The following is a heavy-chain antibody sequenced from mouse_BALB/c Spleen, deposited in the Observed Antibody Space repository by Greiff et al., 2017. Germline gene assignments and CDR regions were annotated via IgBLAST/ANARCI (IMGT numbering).Heavy chain of an antibody. CDR3: ARGGYYSYWYFDV. CDR1: GYTFTDYY. J-gene: IGHJ1*01. CDR2: IYPGSGNT. D-gene: IGHD1-1*01. V-gene: IGHV1-77*01. Sequence: QVQLKESGAELARPGASVKLSCKASGYTFTDYYINWVKQRTGQGLEWIGEIYPGSGNTYYNEKFKGKATLTADKSSSTAYMQLSSLTSEDSAVYFCARGGYYSYWYFDVGGAGTTVTVSS.